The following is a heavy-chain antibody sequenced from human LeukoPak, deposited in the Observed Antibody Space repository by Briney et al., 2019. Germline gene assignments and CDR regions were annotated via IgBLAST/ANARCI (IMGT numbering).Heavy chain of an antibody. V-gene: IGHV1-24*01. CDR1: GYALTELS. J-gene: IGHJ3*02. Sequence: GASVKVSCKVSGYALTELSMHWVRQAPGKGLEWMGGFDPEDGETIYAQKFQGRVTMTEDISTDTAYMELSSLRSEDTAVYYCATDLMTTDAFDIWGQGTMVTVSS. CDR2: FDPEDGET. D-gene: IGHD4-17*01. CDR3: ATDLMTTDAFDI.